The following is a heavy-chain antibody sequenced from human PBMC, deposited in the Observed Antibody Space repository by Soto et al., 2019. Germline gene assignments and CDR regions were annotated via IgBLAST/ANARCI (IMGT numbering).Heavy chain of an antibody. CDR3: ARDTLGDCSGGSCHTDYYYGMDV. CDR2: IIPILGIA. V-gene: IGHV1-69*08. D-gene: IGHD2-15*01. J-gene: IGHJ6*02. CDR1: GGTFSSYT. Sequence: QVQLVQSGAEVKKPGSSVKVSCKASGGTFSSYTISWVRQAPGQGLEWMGRIIPILGIANYAQKFQGRVTITADKSTSTAYMELSSLRSEDTAVYYCARDTLGDCSGGSCHTDYYYGMDVWGQGTTVTVSS.